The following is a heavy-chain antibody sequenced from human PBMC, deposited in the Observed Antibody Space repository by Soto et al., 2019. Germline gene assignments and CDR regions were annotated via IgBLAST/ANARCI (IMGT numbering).Heavy chain of an antibody. CDR3: ARLGYFDNSGYSYFDS. J-gene: IGHJ5*01. CDR2: LYSGETS. D-gene: IGHD3-22*01. Sequence: GGSLRLSCGVSGFIVSRSYMTWVRQAPGKGLEWVSSLYSGETSYYADSVKGRFTISRDNSENTLSLQMNSLRAEDTAVYYCARLGYFDNSGYSYFDSWGHGTLVTVSS. V-gene: IGHV3-53*01. CDR1: GFIVSRSY.